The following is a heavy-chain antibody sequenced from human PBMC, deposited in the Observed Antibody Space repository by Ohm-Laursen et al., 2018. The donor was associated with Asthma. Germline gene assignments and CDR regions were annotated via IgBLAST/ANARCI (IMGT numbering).Heavy chain of an antibody. J-gene: IGHJ6*02. CDR2: INSDVSDT. CDR3: ARDPLRSSGTYWGGNYFSYGMDV. Sequence: SLRLSCSASGFTFSGYWMHWVRQAPGKGLVWVSRINSDVSDTTYADSVKGRFTISRDNAKNTLYLQMNSLRAEDTAVYFCARDPLRSSGTYWGGNYFSYGMDVWGQGTTVTVSS. D-gene: IGHD1-26*01. CDR1: GFTFSGYW. V-gene: IGHV3-74*01.